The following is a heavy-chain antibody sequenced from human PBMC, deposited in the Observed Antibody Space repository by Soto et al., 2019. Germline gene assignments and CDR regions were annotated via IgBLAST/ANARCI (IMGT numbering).Heavy chain of an antibody. CDR1: GYTFTGYY. Sequence: ASVKVSCKASGYTFTGYYMHWVRQAPGQGLERMGWINPNSGGTNYAQKFQGWVTMTRDTSISTAYMELSRLRSDDTAVYYCARDRNYDFWSGYSPYYYYYMDVWGKGTTVTVSS. D-gene: IGHD3-3*01. V-gene: IGHV1-2*04. CDR2: INPNSGGT. CDR3: ARDRNYDFWSGYSPYYYYYMDV. J-gene: IGHJ6*03.